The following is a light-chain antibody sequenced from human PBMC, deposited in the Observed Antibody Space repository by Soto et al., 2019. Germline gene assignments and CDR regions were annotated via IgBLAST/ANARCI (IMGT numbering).Light chain of an antibody. CDR2: GAS. Sequence: MTQSPATLSASVGDRVTITCRASQGIRNDLGWYQQKPGKAPKLLIYGASSLQSGVPSRFSGSGSGTDFTLTISSLQPEDFATYYCLQDYSYPFTFGGGTKVDIK. CDR1: QGIRND. V-gene: IGKV1-6*01. CDR3: LQDYSYPFT. J-gene: IGKJ4*01.